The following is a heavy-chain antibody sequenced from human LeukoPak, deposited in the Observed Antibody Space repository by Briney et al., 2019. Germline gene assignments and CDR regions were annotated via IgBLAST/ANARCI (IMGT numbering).Heavy chain of an antibody. V-gene: IGHV4-59*08. Sequence: PSHTLSLTCTVSGGSISSYDWSWTRQPPGKGLEWIGYIYYSGSTNYNPSLKSRVTISVDTSKNQFSLKLSSVTAADAAVYYCARQDSSGWKYWYFDLWGRGTLVTVSS. D-gene: IGHD6-19*01. J-gene: IGHJ2*01. CDR2: IYYSGST. CDR1: GGSISSYD. CDR3: ARQDSSGWKYWYFDL.